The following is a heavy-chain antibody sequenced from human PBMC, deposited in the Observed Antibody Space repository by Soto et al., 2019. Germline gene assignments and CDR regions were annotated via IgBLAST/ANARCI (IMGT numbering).Heavy chain of an antibody. CDR3: VMVDNYVTPTPQDV. V-gene: IGHV1-18*01. Sequence: QVQLVQSGDEVKKPGASVKVSCKASGYIFVNYGIAWVRQAPRQGLEWMGWISPYTGNTHSASKVQGRLTMTTDTCTSTAYMDLGSLTSGDTAVYYCVMVDNYVTPTPQDVWGQGTTVTVSS. CDR2: ISPYTGNT. D-gene: IGHD3-16*01. CDR1: GYIFVNYG. J-gene: IGHJ6*02.